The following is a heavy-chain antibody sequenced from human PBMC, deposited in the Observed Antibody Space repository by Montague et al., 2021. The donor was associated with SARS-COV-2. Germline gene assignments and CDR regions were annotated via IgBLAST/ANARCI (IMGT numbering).Heavy chain of an antibody. Sequence: SLRLSCAASGFTFSSYEMNWARQAPGKGLEWVSYISSSGSTIYYADSVKGRFTISRDNAKNSLYLQMNSLRAEDTAVYYCARGGSYYDFWSGYYNYYYGMDVWGQGTTVTVSS. CDR3: ARGGSYYDFWSGYYNYYYGMDV. CDR2: ISSSGSTI. J-gene: IGHJ6*02. D-gene: IGHD3-3*01. CDR1: GFTFSSYE. V-gene: IGHV3-48*03.